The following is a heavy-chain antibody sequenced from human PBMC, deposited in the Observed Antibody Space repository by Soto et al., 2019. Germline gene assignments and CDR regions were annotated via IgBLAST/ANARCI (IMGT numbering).Heavy chain of an antibody. D-gene: IGHD2-8*01. CDR1: GGTFSSNG. V-gene: IGHV1-69*01. CDR2: VIPVHGTA. CDR3: ARARYCTNGICLMPRDYYGMDV. J-gene: IGHJ6*02. Sequence: QVQLVQSGAEVKKPGSSVKVSCKASGGTFSSNGISWVRQAPGQGLEWMGGVIPVHGTASYAQNFQGRVTMTADESTSTAYMELSSVRSEDTAVYYCARARYCTNGICLMPRDYYGMDVWGQGTTVTVS.